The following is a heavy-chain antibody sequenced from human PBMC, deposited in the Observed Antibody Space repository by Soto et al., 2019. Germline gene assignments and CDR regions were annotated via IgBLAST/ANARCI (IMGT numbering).Heavy chain of an antibody. D-gene: IGHD6-13*01. CDR3: ARGWGGHSSSWYNWFDP. V-gene: IGHV1-8*02. CDR2: MNPNSGNT. J-gene: IGHJ5*02. Sequence: ASVKVSCKASGYTFTSYDINWVRQATGQGLEWMGWMNPNSGNTRYAQKFQGRVTMTRNTSISTAYMELSSLRSEDTAVYYCARGWGGHSSSWYNWFDPWGQGTLVTVSS. CDR1: GYTFTSYD.